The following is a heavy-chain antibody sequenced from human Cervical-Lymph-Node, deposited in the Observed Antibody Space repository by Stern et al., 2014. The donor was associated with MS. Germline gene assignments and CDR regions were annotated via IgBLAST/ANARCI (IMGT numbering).Heavy chain of an antibody. CDR2: IVVGSGDT. CDR3: VAELDYYDTSGHTDY. Sequence: QLVQSGPEVRQPGTSVKVSCEASGFTFTTSAVQWVRQGRGQRLEWIGGIVVGSGDTNYAQKFHERGTITRDMSTRIAYMELSSLRVEDTAVYYCVAELDYYDTSGHTDYWGQGTLVTVSS. J-gene: IGHJ4*02. D-gene: IGHD3-22*01. V-gene: IGHV1-58*01. CDR1: GFTFTTSA.